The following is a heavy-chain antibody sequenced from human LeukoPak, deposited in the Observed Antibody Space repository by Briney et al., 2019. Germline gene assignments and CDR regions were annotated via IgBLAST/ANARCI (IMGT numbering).Heavy chain of an antibody. J-gene: IGHJ5*02. Sequence: GGSLRLSCAASGFTFSDYYMSWIRQAPGQGLEWISYISSSSSYTNYADSVKRRFTISRDNDKNSLYLQMNSLRAEDTAVYFCARVIGGIRYFDWYNWFDPWGQGTLVTVSS. D-gene: IGHD3-9*01. CDR2: ISSSSSYT. CDR1: GFTFSDYY. V-gene: IGHV3-11*05. CDR3: ARVIGGIRYFDWYNWFDP.